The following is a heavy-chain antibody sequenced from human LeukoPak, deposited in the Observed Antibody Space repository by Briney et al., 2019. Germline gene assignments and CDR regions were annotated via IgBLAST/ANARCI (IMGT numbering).Heavy chain of an antibody. CDR3: APLGLAGGY. D-gene: IGHD3/OR15-3a*01. CDR2: IIPIFGTA. Sequence: GASVKVFCKASGGTFSSYAISWVRQAPGQGLELMVGIIPIFGTANYAQKFQGRVTITADESTGTAYLELSSLRSEDTAVYYCAPLGLAGGYWGQRTLVTVSS. V-gene: IGHV1-69*13. CDR1: GGTFSSYA. J-gene: IGHJ4*02.